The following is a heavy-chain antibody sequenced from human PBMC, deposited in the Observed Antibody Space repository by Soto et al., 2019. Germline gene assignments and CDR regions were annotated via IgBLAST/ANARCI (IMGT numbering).Heavy chain of an antibody. D-gene: IGHD5-18*01. Sequence: GGSLRLSCAASGFTFSSYSMNWVRQAPGKGLEWVSYISSSSSTIYYADSVKGRFTISRDNAKNSLYLQMNSLRDEDTAVYYCARGWGTAMVPSPFDYWGQGTLVTVSS. J-gene: IGHJ4*02. CDR3: ARGWGTAMVPSPFDY. V-gene: IGHV3-48*02. CDR2: ISSSSSTI. CDR1: GFTFSSYS.